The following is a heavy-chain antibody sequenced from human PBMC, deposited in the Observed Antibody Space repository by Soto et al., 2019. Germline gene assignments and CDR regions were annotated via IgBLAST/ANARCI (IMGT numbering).Heavy chain of an antibody. CDR2: INTDGSRT. V-gene: IGHV3-74*01. D-gene: IGHD3-10*01. Sequence: PGGSLRLSCAASGFSFTSYSMHWVRQAPGKGLMWVSRINTDGSRTSYADSVKGRFAISRDNAKNTLYLQMNSLRAEDTAVYYWARVRSGSYDWFDPWGQGTLVTVSS. CDR3: ARVRSGSYDWFDP. J-gene: IGHJ5*02. CDR1: GFSFTSYS.